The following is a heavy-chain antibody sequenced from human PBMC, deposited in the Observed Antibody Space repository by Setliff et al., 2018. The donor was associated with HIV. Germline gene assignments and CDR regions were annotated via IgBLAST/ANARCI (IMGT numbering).Heavy chain of an antibody. D-gene: IGHD6-6*01. CDR1: VESFSGFY. V-gene: IGHV4-34*01. CDR2: INHSGST. J-gene: IGHJ4*02. Sequence: SETLSLTCAVYVESFSGFYWSWIRQPPGKGLEWIGEINHSGSTNYNPSLKSRVTISADTSRTQFSLNLISVTAADTAVYYCARATYGSRAGTGLYLDSWGQGALVTVSS. CDR3: ARATYGSRAGTGLYLDS.